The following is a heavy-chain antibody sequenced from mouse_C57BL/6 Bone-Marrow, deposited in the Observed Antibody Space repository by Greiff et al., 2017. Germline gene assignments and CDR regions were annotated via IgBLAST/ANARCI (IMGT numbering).Heavy chain of an antibody. Sequence: EVKVVESGGGLVKPGGSLKLSCAASGFTFSSYTMSWVRQTPEKRLEWVATISGGGGNTYYPDSVKGRFTISRDNAKNTLYLQMSSLRSEDTALYYCARRGFHYYAMDYWGQGTSVTVSS. CDR3: ARRGFHYYAMDY. CDR2: ISGGGGNT. V-gene: IGHV5-9*01. J-gene: IGHJ4*01. CDR1: GFTFSSYT.